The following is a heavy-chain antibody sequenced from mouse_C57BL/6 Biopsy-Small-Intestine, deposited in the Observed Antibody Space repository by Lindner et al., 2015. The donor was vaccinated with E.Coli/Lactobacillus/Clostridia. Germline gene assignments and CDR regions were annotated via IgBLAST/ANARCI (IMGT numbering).Heavy chain of an antibody. CDR2: IIPVISVI. Sequence: SVKVSCKASGDSLNMYSISWVRQAPGQGLEWMGGIIPVISVIDYAQKFEGRVTLTADTLTNTAYMDLNSLRAEDTAIYYCTTSVADNLGGDPGDYWGQGTLVTVSS. CDR1: GDSLNMYS. J-gene: IGHJ4*01. D-gene: IGHD1-1*02. CDR3: TTSVADNLGGDPGDY. V-gene: IGHV1-63*02.